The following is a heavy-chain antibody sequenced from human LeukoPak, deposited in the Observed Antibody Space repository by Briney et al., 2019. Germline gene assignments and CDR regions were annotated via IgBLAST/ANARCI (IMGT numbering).Heavy chain of an antibody. D-gene: IGHD6-19*01. J-gene: IGHJ4*02. CDR3: AKDRAKVAGINYFDY. Sequence: GGSLRLSCAASGFTFSSYWMHWVRQAPGKGLVWVSRINSDGSSTSYADSVKGRFTISRDNSKNTLYLQMNSLRAEDTAVYYCAKDRAKVAGINYFDYWGQGTLATVSS. CDR2: INSDGSST. V-gene: IGHV3-74*01. CDR1: GFTFSSYW.